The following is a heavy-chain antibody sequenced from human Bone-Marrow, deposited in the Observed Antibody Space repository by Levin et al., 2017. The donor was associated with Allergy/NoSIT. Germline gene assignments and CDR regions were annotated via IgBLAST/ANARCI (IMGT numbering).Heavy chain of an antibody. CDR1: GGSFSGYY. CDR2: INHSGST. CDR3: ARVGGYDSSDAPKLNWFDP. D-gene: IGHD3-22*01. Sequence: SETLSLTCAVYGGSFSGYYWSWIRQPPGKGLEWIGEINHSGSTNYNPSLKSRVTISVDTSKNQFSLKLSSVTAADTAVYYCARVGGYDSSDAPKLNWFDPWGQGTLVTVSS. V-gene: IGHV4-34*01. J-gene: IGHJ5*02.